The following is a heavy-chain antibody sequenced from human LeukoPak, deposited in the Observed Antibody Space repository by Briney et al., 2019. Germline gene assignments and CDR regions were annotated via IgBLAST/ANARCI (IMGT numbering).Heavy chain of an antibody. Sequence: PGGSLRLSCVASGFTFSRSWMSWVRQAPGRGLEWVANVKHDGSETFYVDSVKGRFIISRDNAKKSLYMEMNSLRAEDTAVYYCASPLVESSGNVHFGLWGRGTLVTVSS. CDR1: GFTFSRSW. V-gene: IGHV3-7*05. CDR2: VKHDGSET. D-gene: IGHD4-23*01. CDR3: ASPLVESSGNVHFGL. J-gene: IGHJ2*01.